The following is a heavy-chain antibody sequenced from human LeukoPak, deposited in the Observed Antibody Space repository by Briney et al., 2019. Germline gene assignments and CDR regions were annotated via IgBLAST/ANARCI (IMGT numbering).Heavy chain of an antibody. Sequence: ASVKVSCKASGGTFSSYAINWVRQATGQGLEWMGWMNPNSGNTGYAQKFQGRVTMTGNTSISTAYMELSSLRSEDTAVYYCARGGLARPYYYYGMDVWGQGTTVTVSS. J-gene: IGHJ6*02. V-gene: IGHV1-8*02. D-gene: IGHD3/OR15-3a*01. CDR3: ARGGLARPYYYYGMDV. CDR2: MNPNSGNT. CDR1: GGTFSSYA.